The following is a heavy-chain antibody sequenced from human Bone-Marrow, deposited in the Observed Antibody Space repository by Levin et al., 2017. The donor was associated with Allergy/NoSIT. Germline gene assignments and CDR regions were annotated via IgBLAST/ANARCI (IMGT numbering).Heavy chain of an antibody. CDR2: IISDGSDT. CDR3: ARGGCSSTSCLDY. V-gene: IGHV3-74*01. Sequence: AASVKVSCAASGFTFSRYYMHWVRQAPGKGLVWVSYIISDGSDTNYADSVKGRFTISRDNAKNTLSLQMDSLRAEDTAVYYCARGGCSSTSCLDYWGQGTLVTVSS. J-gene: IGHJ4*02. CDR1: GFTFSRYY. D-gene: IGHD2-2*01.